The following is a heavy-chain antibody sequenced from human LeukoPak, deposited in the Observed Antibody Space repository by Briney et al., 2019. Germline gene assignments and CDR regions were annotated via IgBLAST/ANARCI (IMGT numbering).Heavy chain of an antibody. CDR2: ISWSSGSI. V-gene: IGHV3-9*01. J-gene: IGHJ4*02. Sequence: GGSLRLSCTASGFMFDDSAMHWVRQTPGKGLEWVSGISWSSGSIGYADSVKGRFTISRDNARNSLFLQMNSLRPEDTALYYCAKVDHCSGKPDYWGRGTLVTVSS. D-gene: IGHD2-15*01. CDR1: GFMFDDSA. CDR3: AKVDHCSGKPDY.